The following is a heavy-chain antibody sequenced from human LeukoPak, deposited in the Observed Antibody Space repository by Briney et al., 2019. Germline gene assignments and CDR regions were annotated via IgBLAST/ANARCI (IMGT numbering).Heavy chain of an antibody. V-gene: IGHV1-2*02. CDR3: ARASDYGGNSFTFDY. D-gene: IGHD4-23*01. Sequence: ASVKVSCKASGYTFTGYYMHWVRQAPGQGLEWMGWINANSGGTNYAQKFQGRVTMTRDTSISTAYMELSRLRSDDTAVYYCARASDYGGNSFTFDYWGQGTLVTVSS. CDR2: INANSGGT. CDR1: GYTFTGYY. J-gene: IGHJ4*02.